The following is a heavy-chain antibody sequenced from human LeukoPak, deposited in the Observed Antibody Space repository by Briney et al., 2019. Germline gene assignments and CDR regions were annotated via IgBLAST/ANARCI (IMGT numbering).Heavy chain of an antibody. V-gene: IGHV4-4*09. CDR1: GGSISSYY. J-gene: IGHJ4*02. Sequence: SETLSLTCTVSGGSISSYYWNWIRQPPGKGLEWIGYIYTSGSTNYNPSLKSRVIISVDTSKNQFSLKLSSVTAADTAVYYCAATPTGYTSSWYFLDHWGQGTLVTVSS. D-gene: IGHD6-13*01. CDR3: AATPTGYTSSWYFLDH. CDR2: IYTSGST.